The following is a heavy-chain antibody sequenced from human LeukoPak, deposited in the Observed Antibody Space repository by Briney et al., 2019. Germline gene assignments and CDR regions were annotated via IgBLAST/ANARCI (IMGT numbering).Heavy chain of an antibody. CDR2: ISSSSSYT. CDR1: GFTFSSYS. V-gene: IGHV3-21*01. CDR3: ATNKLLFGELLSQYAFDI. J-gene: IGHJ3*02. Sequence: GGSLRLSCAASGFTFSSYSMNWVRQAPGKGLEWVSSISSSSSYTYYADSVKGRFTISRDNAKNSLYLQMNSLRAKDTAVYYCATNKLLFGELLSQYAFDIWGQGAMVTVSS. D-gene: IGHD3-10*01.